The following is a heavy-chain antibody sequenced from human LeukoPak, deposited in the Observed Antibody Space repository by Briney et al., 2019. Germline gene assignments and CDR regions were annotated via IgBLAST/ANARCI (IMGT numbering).Heavy chain of an antibody. CDR2: ISSSGSTI. J-gene: IGHJ6*02. Sequence: GGSLRLSCAASGFTFSSYEMNWVRQAPGKGLEWVSYISSSGSTIYYADSVKGRFTISRDNAKTSLYLQMNSLRAEDTAVYYCARDGPNGMDVWGQGTTVTVSS. CDR3: ARDGPNGMDV. CDR1: GFTFSSYE. V-gene: IGHV3-48*03.